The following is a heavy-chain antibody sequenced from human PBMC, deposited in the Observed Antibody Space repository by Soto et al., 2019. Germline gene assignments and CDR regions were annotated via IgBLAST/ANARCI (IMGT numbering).Heavy chain of an antibody. Sequence: QVQLAQSGAEVKKPGASVKVSCKASGYTFTSYGISWVRQAPGQGLEWMAWINPYNGNTKYAEKFLGRVTVTTDTSAATAYMEVRSLTSDGAAVFCCARVGVGLAAPRVWPYWGQGTPVTVSS. J-gene: IGHJ4*02. CDR3: ARVGVGLAAPRVWPY. CDR1: GYTFTSYG. D-gene: IGHD6-13*01. V-gene: IGHV1-18*01. CDR2: INPYNGNT.